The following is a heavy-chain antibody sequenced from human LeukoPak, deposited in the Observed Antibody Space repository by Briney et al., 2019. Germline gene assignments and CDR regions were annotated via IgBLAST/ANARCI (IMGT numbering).Heavy chain of an antibody. Sequence: SETLSLTCIVSGASLSTYYGTWIRQAPGKGLEWIGYIFYGGGTNYNSSLKSRVTLSIDTSKNQFSLELTSVTAADTAVYYCARIGAAGTRYYFDYWSQGTLVTVSS. CDR3: ARIGAAGTRYYFDY. D-gene: IGHD6-13*01. V-gene: IGHV4-59*01. J-gene: IGHJ4*02. CDR2: IFYGGGT. CDR1: GASLSTYY.